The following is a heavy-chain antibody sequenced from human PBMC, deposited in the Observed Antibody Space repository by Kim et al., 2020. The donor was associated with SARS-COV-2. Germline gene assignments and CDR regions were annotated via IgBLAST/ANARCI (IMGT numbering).Heavy chain of an antibody. Sequence: ASVKVSCKASGYNFNGYYLHWWRQAPGQGLEWMGWINPNRGDTRLAQKFQTRVTMTSDTSVTTAYMELNRLTPDDSAVYYCARGPSSGCFDYWGQGTLLNVSP. CDR3: ARGPSSGCFDY. CDR1: GYNFNGYY. CDR2: INPNRGDT. V-gene: IGHV1-2*02. J-gene: IGHJ4*02. D-gene: IGHD6-19*01.